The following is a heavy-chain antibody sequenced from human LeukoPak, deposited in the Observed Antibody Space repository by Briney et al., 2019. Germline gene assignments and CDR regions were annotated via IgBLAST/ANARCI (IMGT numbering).Heavy chain of an antibody. V-gene: IGHV3-48*01. CDR2: ISSSSSTI. Sequence: PGGSLRLSCVVSGFMFSSFGMSWVRQAPGKGLEWVSYISSSSSTIYYADSVKGRFTISRDNAKNSLYLQMNSLRAEDTAVYYCARDPFKLLWFGELLSPYYYMDVWGKGTTVTVSS. CDR1: GFMFSSFG. CDR3: ARDPFKLLWFGELLSPYYYMDV. J-gene: IGHJ6*03. D-gene: IGHD3-10*01.